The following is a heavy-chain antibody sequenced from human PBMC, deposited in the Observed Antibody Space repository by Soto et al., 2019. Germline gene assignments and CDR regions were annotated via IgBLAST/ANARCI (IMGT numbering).Heavy chain of an antibody. CDR1: GFTFSNSA. V-gene: IGHV1-58*01. CDR2: IGVASGNT. D-gene: IGHD2-21*01. J-gene: IGHJ4*02. CDR3: AAELYLGGKCCHFDY. Sequence: QVQVLQSGPEVKKPGTSVRVSCKTSGFTFSNSAVQWVRQARGQRLEWIGWIGVASGNTNYLKNMQGRITITRDTSTSTDYMELSDLRSEDTAVYYCAAELYLGGKCCHFDYWGQGTLLTVSS.